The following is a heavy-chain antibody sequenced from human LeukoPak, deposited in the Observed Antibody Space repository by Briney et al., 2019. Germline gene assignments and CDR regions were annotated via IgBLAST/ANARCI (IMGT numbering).Heavy chain of an antibody. CDR2: ISSSASTI. CDR3: ARDPVATSRFDY. Sequence: PGGSLRLSCAASGFTFSSYSMNWVRQAPGKGLEWFSYISSSASTIYYADSVKGRFTISRDNAKNSLYLQMNSLRDEDTAVYYCARDPVATSRFDYWGQGTLVTVSS. V-gene: IGHV3-48*02. CDR1: GFTFSSYS. D-gene: IGHD5-12*01. J-gene: IGHJ4*02.